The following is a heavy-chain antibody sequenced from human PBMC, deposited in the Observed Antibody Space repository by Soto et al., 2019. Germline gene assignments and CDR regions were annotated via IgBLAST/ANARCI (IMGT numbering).Heavy chain of an antibody. D-gene: IGHD2-2*01. V-gene: IGHV5-51*01. CDR1: GYSFTNYW. J-gene: IGHJ4*02. Sequence: GESLKISCKGSGYSFTNYWIAWVRQMPGKGLEWMGIIYPGDSDTRYSPSFQGQVTFSADRSISTAYLQWTGLKASDTAIYYCARRTFDGSNHYYFDFWGQGTLVTVSS. CDR3: ARRTFDGSNHYYFDF. CDR2: IYPGDSDT.